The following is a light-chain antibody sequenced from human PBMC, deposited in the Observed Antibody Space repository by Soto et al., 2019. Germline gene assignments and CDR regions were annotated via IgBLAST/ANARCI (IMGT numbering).Light chain of an antibody. V-gene: IGKV1-39*01. CDR3: QQYNSYPLT. J-gene: IGKJ4*01. CDR1: QSISSY. CDR2: AAS. Sequence: IQVTQSPSTLSASQGARVTISCRASQSISSYLTWYQQKPGKAPKLLIYAASSLQSGAPSRFSGSGSGAEFTLTISSLQPEDFATYFCQQYNSYPLTFGGGTKVDI.